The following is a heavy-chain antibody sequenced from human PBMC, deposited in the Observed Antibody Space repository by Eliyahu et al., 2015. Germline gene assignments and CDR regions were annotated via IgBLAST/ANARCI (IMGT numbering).Heavy chain of an antibody. D-gene: IGHD3-9*01. Sequence: DSVKGRFTISRDNAKNSLFLQMNSLRTEDTAMYYCARPYRSATGPGYRGHGTLVTVSS. J-gene: IGHJ4*01. V-gene: IGHV3-11*01. CDR3: ARPYRSATGPGY.